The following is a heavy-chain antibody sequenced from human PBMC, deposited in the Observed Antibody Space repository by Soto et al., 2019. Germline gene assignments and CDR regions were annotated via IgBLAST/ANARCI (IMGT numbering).Heavy chain of an antibody. CDR2: IYYSGST. CDR3: ARGGGRITIFGVGYYGMDV. CDR1: GGSISSYY. J-gene: IGHJ6*02. D-gene: IGHD3-3*01. Sequence: SETLSLTCTVSGGSISSYYWSWIRQPPGKGLEWIGYIYYSGSTNYNPSLKSRVTISVDTSKNQFSLKLSSVTAADTAVYYCARGGGRITIFGVGYYGMDVWGQGTTVTVSS. V-gene: IGHV4-59*01.